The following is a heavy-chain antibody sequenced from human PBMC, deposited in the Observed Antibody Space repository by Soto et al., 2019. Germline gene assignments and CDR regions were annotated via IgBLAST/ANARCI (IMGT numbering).Heavy chain of an antibody. CDR3: AAWPRSSWFDY. Sequence: AGGSLRLSCAASGFAFPTHSMGWVRQIPGKGLEWVDNISPDGRVTWYGDSVKGRITISRDNAGNSMFLQMNSLRAEDTAVYYCAAWPRSSWFDYWGQGMLVTVSS. D-gene: IGHD6-13*01. CDR1: GFAFPTHS. CDR2: ISPDGRVT. J-gene: IGHJ4*02. V-gene: IGHV3-7*05.